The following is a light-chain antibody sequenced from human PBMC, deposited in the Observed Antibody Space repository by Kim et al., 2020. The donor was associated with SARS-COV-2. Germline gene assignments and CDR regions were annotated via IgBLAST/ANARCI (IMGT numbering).Light chain of an antibody. CDR1: SLRSYY. J-gene: IGLJ2*01. V-gene: IGLV3-19*01. CDR2: GKN. Sequence: SSELTQDPAVSVALGQTVRITCQGDSLRSYYASWYQQKPGQAPVLVIYGKNNRPSGIPDRFSGSSSGNTASLIITGAQPEDEADYYCNSRDSSGNHLVFG. CDR3: NSRDSSGNHLV.